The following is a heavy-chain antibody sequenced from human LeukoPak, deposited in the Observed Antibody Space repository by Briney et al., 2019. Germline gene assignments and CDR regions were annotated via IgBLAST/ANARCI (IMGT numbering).Heavy chain of an antibody. J-gene: IGHJ4*02. CDR2: IYWNGDK. CDR3: AHIYNDGWSPSDY. D-gene: IGHD6-19*01. CDR1: GLSIPTRGLG. V-gene: IGHV2-5*01. Sequence: SGPTLVHPSPALTLTCKLPGLSIPTRGLGVGWIRQPPVKALDCVALIYWNGDKRYSTSLKSRLTITKDTSKNQVVLTMTYMDPVDTGTYDCAHIYNDGWSPSDYWGQGILVTISP.